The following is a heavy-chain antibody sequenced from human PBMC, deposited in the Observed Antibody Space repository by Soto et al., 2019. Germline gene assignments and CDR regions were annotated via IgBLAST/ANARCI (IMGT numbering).Heavy chain of an antibody. CDR1: GFTFSSYS. CDR2: ISSSSSTI. CDR3: ARARSTGIGFALEY. V-gene: IGHV3-48*01. Sequence: EVQLVESGGGLVQPGGSLRLSCAASGFTFSSYSMNWVRQAPGKGLEWVSYISSSSSTIYYADSVKGRFTISRDKAKNSLYLQMNSLRGEDTDVYYCARARSTGIGFALEYWGQGTLVTVSS. D-gene: IGHD3-10*01. J-gene: IGHJ1*01.